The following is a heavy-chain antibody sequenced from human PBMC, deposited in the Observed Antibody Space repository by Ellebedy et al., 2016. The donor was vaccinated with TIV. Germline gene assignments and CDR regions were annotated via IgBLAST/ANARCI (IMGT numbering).Heavy chain of an antibody. Sequence: GESLKISXAASGFTFSSYAMSWVRQAPGKGLEWVSAISGSGGSTYYADSVKGRFTNSRDNSKNTLYLQMNSLRAEDTAVYYCAKVAAVAGATVYYFDYWGQGTLVTVSS. CDR1: GFTFSSYA. CDR3: AKVAAVAGATVYYFDY. CDR2: ISGSGGST. V-gene: IGHV3-23*01. D-gene: IGHD6-19*01. J-gene: IGHJ4*02.